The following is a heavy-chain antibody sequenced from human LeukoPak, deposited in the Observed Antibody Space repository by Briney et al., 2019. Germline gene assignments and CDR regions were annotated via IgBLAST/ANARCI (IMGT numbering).Heavy chain of an antibody. V-gene: IGHV5-51*01. CDR2: IYPYDSDT. CDR1: GYSFTSYW. D-gene: IGHD5-12*01. Sequence: GESLKISCKASGYSFTSYWIGWVRQMPGKGLGLMGIIYPYDSDTRYSPSFQGQVTISADKSISTAYLQWSNLKASDTAMYYCARHIGYSAWNPDYWGQGTLVTVSS. J-gene: IGHJ4*02. CDR3: ARHIGYSAWNPDY.